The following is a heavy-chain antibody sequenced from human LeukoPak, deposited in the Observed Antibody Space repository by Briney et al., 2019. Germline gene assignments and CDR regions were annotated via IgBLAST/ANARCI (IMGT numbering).Heavy chain of an antibody. J-gene: IGHJ4*02. V-gene: IGHV3-7*04. CDR3: ARGHGSN. CDR1: GFTFSTSW. CDR2: TKQDGTES. Sequence: GGSLRLSCAASGFTFSTSWMGWVRQVPGKGLEWVANTKQDGTESQYVDTVKGRFTISRDSTKNSQFLQMNSLTTEDTAVYYCARGHGSNWGQGVLVAVSS.